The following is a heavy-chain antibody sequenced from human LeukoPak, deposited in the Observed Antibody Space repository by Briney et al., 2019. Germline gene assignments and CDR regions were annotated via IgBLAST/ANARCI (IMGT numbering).Heavy chain of an antibody. CDR1: GFTFSNYA. CDR3: AKEVRSSSGWYSDY. V-gene: IGHV3-30*04. J-gene: IGHJ4*02. Sequence: GSLRLSCVASGFTFSNYAVHWVRQAPGKGLEWVAVISYGGSNKYYADSVKGRFTTSRDNSKNTLYLQMNSLRAEDTAVYSCAKEVRSSSGWYSDYWGQGTLVTVSS. D-gene: IGHD6-19*01. CDR2: ISYGGSNK.